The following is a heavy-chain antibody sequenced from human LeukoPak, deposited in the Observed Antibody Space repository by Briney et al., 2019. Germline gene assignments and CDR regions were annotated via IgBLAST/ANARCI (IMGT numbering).Heavy chain of an antibody. CDR1: GFTFSDYD. D-gene: IGHD6-13*01. Sequence: GESLRLSCAASGFTFSDYDMTWVRQAPGKGLEWVSPISGGGGTASYAGSVRGRFTVSRDNSKNTLYLQLNSLRVDDTAVYYCAKAYISGWYNLDYWGQGTRVTVSS. CDR2: ISGGGGTA. V-gene: IGHV3-23*01. J-gene: IGHJ4*02. CDR3: AKAYISGWYNLDY.